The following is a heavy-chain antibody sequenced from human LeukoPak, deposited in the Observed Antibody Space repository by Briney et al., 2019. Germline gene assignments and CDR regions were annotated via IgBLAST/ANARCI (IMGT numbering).Heavy chain of an antibody. Sequence: TGGSLRLSCAASGFTFSSYGMHWVRQAPGKGLEWVAFIRYDGSNKYYADSVKGRFTISRDNSKNTPYLQMNSLRAEDTAVYYCAKRRDIWSGEANWFDPWGQGTLVTVS. D-gene: IGHD3-10*01. V-gene: IGHV3-30*02. CDR3: AKRRDIWSGEANWFDP. CDR2: IRYDGSNK. J-gene: IGHJ5*02. CDR1: GFTFSSYG.